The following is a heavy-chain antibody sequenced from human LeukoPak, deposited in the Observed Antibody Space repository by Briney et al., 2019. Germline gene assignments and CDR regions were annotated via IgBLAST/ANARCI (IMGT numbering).Heavy chain of an antibody. Sequence: PSETLSLTCTVSGGSISSYYWSWIRQPPGKGLEWIGYIYYSGSTNYNPSLKSRVTISVDTSKNQFSLKLSSVTAADTAVYYCARIPPLYYYDSSGYPYFDYWGQGTLVTVSS. V-gene: IGHV4-59*01. D-gene: IGHD3-22*01. CDR2: IYYSGST. CDR3: ARIPPLYYYDSSGYPYFDY. CDR1: GGSISSYY. J-gene: IGHJ4*02.